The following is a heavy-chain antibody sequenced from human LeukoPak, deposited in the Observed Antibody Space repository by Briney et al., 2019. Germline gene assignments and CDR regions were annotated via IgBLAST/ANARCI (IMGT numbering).Heavy chain of an antibody. V-gene: IGHV4-59*08. D-gene: IGHD3-3*01. CDR3: ARRTIFGVVIIDAFDI. Sequence: PSETLSLTCTVSGGSISGYYWSWIRQPPGKGLEWVGYISYSGSTNYNPSLKSRVTISVDTSKNQFSLKLSSVTAADTAVYYCARRTIFGVVIIDAFDIWGQGTMVTVSS. J-gene: IGHJ3*02. CDR1: GGSISGYY. CDR2: ISYSGST.